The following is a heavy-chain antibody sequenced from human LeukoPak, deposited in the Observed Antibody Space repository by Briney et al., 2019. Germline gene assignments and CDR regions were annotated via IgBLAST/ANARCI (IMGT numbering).Heavy chain of an antibody. V-gene: IGHV3-11*04. CDR2: ISSSGSTI. CDR3: AREWATHFDY. D-gene: IGHD5-12*01. Sequence: GGSLRLSCAASGFTFSDYYMSWIRQAPGKGLEWVSYISSSGSTIYYADSVKGRFTISRDNAKNSLFLQMKSLRAEDTALYYCAREWATHFDYWGQGTLVTVSS. J-gene: IGHJ4*02. CDR1: GFTFSDYY.